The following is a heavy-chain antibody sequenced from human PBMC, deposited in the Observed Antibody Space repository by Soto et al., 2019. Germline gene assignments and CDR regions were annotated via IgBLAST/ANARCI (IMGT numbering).Heavy chain of an antibody. D-gene: IGHD5-18*01. Sequence: QVQLVQSGAEVKKPESSVKVSFKAPGGTFSTYAISWVRQAPGQGLEWMGGIIPMFGTANYAQRFQDRVTITADESTNTVYMELSSLRTEDTAVYFCASGIQLWLRRINNGYSGWGQGPLVTVSS. V-gene: IGHV1-69*01. CDR2: IIPMFGTA. CDR3: ASGIQLWLRRINNGYSG. J-gene: IGHJ4*02. CDR1: GGTFSTYA.